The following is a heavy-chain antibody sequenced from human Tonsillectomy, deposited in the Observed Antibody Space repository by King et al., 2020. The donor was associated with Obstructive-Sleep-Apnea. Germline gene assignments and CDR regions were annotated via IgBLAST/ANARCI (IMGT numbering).Heavy chain of an antibody. CDR2: ISYDGSNK. J-gene: IGHJ6*02. CDR1: GFTFSSYA. Sequence: VQLVESGGGVVQPGRSLRLSCAASGFTFSSYAMHWVRQAPGKGLEWAAVISYDGSNKYYADSVKGRFTISRDNSKNTLYLQMNSLRAEDTAVYYCARGIYGMDVWGQGTTVTVSS. V-gene: IGHV3-30-3*01. CDR3: ARGIYGMDV. D-gene: IGHD1-14*01.